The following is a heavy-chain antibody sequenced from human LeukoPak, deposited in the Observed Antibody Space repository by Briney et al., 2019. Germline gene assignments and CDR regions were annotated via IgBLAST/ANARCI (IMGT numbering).Heavy chain of an antibody. V-gene: IGHV3-23*01. CDR3: ATHISSSLGY. CDR1: GFTFSSYA. J-gene: IGHJ4*02. Sequence: GGSLRLSCAASGFTFSSYAMSWVRQAPGKGLEWVSTISGSGGSTYYADSVKGRFTISRDNSKNTLYLQMNSLRAEDMAVYYCATHISSSLGYWGQGTLVTVSS. D-gene: IGHD6-6*01. CDR2: ISGSGGST.